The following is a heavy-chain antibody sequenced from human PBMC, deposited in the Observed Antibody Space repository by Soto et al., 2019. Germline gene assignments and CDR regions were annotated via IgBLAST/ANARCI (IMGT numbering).Heavy chain of an antibody. CDR1: GFTFSSYA. CDR3: VRRASKESDAFDI. V-gene: IGHV3-64D*06. CDR2: ISSNGGST. Sequence: GGSLRLSCSASGFTFSSYAMHWVRQAPGKGLEYVSAISSNGGSTYYADAVKGRFTISRDNSKNTLYLQMSSLRAEDTDVYYCVRRASKESDAFDIWGQGTMVTVSS. J-gene: IGHJ3*02.